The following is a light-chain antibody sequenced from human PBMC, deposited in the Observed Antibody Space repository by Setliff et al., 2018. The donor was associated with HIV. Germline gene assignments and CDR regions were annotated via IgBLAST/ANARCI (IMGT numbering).Light chain of an antibody. J-gene: IGLJ1*01. CDR2: YDS. V-gene: IGLV3-21*04. Sequence: SYELTQPPSVSVAPGKTARITCGGNNIGSKSVHWYQQKPGQAPVLVISYDSDRPSGIPERFSGSNSGSTATLTISRVEAGDEADYYCQVWDSSSDHPYVFGTGTKVTVL. CDR3: QVWDSSSDHPYV. CDR1: NIGSKS.